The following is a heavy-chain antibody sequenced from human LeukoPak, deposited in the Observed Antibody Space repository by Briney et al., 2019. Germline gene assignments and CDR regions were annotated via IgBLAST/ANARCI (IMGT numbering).Heavy chain of an antibody. CDR2: ISSSSSYI. V-gene: IGHV3-21*01. CDR3: ARDFIVAGYYDY. J-gene: IGHJ4*02. CDR1: GSTFSSYS. D-gene: IGHD5-12*01. Sequence: NPGGSLRLSCAASGSTFSSYSMNWVRQAPGKGLEWVSSISSSSSYIYYADSVKGRFTISRDNAKNSLYLQMNSLRAEDTAVYYCARDFIVAGYYDYWGQGTLVTVSS.